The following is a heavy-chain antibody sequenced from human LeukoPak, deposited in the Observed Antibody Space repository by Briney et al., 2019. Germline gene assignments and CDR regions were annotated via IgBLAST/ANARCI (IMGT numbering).Heavy chain of an antibody. CDR3: ARGGVYYDFWSGYYPPYNWFDP. Sequence: ASVKVSCKASGYTFTSYDINWVRQATGQGLEWMGWMNPNSGNTGYAQKFQGRVTTTRNTSISIANMELSSLRSEDTAVYYCARGGVYYDFWSGYYPPYNWFDPWGQGTLVTVSS. V-gene: IGHV1-8*03. J-gene: IGHJ5*02. CDR2: MNPNSGNT. D-gene: IGHD3-3*01. CDR1: GYTFTSYD.